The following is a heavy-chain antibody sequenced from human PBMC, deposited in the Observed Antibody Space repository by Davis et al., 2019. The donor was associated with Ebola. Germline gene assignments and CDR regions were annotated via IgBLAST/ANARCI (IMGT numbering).Heavy chain of an antibody. V-gene: IGHV3-30-3*01. CDR3: ARDPLSEQWLATFDY. J-gene: IGHJ4*02. D-gene: IGHD6-19*01. CDR1: GFTFSSYA. Sequence: GESLKISCAASGFTFSSYAMHWVRQAPGKGLEWVAVISYDGSNKYYADSVKGRFTISRDNSKNTLYLQMNSLGAEDTAVYYCARDPLSEQWLATFDYWGQGTLVTVSS. CDR2: ISYDGSNK.